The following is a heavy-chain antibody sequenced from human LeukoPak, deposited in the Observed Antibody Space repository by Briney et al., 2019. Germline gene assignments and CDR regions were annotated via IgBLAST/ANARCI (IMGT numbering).Heavy chain of an antibody. CDR1: GFTFSSYS. CDR3: ARGDWNYDGGDY. D-gene: IGHD1-7*01. V-gene: IGHV3-23*01. J-gene: IGHJ4*02. Sequence: GGSLRLSCAASGFTFSSYSMNWVRQAPGKGLEWVSAISGSGGSTYYADSVKGRFTISRDNSKNTLYLQMNSLRAEDTAVYYCARGDWNYDGGDYWGQGTLVTVSS. CDR2: ISGSGGST.